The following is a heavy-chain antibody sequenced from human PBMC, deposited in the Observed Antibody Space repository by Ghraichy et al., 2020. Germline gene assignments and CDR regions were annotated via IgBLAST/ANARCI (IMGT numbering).Heavy chain of an antibody. J-gene: IGHJ4*02. CDR3: ARGGYPFDY. V-gene: IGHV4-34*01. D-gene: IGHD3-22*01. Sequence: SETLSLTCDVYGGSFSGYYWSWIRQPPGKGLEWIGEINHSGSTSYNPSLKSRVTLSVDTSKNQISLKLISVTAADTAVYYCARGGYPFDYWGQGTLVTVSS. CDR1: GGSFSGYY. CDR2: INHSGST.